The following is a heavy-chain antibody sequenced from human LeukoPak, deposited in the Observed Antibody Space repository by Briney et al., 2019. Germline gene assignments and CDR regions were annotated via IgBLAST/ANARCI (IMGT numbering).Heavy chain of an antibody. D-gene: IGHD3-3*01. CDR1: GGSISSYY. CDR2: IYTSGST. J-gene: IGHJ3*01. CDR3: ARHGSGDAFWSAPRVFDF. Sequence: SETLSLTCTVSGGSISSYYWSWIRQPAGKGLEWIGRIYTSGSTNYNPSLKSRVTMSVDTSKNQFSLKLSSVTAADTAMYYCARHGSGDAFWSAPRVFDFWGQGTMVTVSS. V-gene: IGHV4-4*07.